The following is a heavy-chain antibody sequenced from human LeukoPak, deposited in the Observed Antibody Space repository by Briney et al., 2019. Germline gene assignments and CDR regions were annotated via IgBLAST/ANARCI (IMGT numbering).Heavy chain of an antibody. V-gene: IGHV4-59*08. J-gene: IGHJ4*02. CDR2: IYYSGST. D-gene: IGHD3-10*01. CDR3: ERATMALTSSHYFDY. CDR1: GGSISSYY. Sequence: PSETLSLTWTVSGGSISSYYWSWIRQPAGKGLEWNGYIYYSGSTNYNPSLKSRVTISVDTSKNQFSLKLSSVTAADTAVYYCERATMALTSSHYFDYWGQGTLVTVSS.